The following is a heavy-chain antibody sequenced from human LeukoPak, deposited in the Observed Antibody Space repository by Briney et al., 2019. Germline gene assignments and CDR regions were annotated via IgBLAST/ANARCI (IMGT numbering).Heavy chain of an antibody. CDR2: ISYDGSNK. CDR3: AKWSVAGSPFDY. J-gene: IGHJ4*02. Sequence: PGGSLRLSCAASGFTFSSYAMHWVRQAPGKGLEWVAVISYDGSNKYYADSVKGRFTISRDNSKNTLYLQMNSLRAEDTAVYYCAKWSVAGSPFDYWGQGTLVTVSS. V-gene: IGHV3-30-3*02. D-gene: IGHD6-19*01. CDR1: GFTFSSYA.